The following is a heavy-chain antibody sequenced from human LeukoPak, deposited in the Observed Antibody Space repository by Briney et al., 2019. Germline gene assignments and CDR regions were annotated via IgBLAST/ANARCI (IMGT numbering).Heavy chain of an antibody. D-gene: IGHD3-16*01. Sequence: PSETLSLTCTVSGGSINNYYWIWIWQPPRKGVGWIGYIYCPGRTYYNPSLKSRVTVSVDTPKNQFSLKLSPVTAADTAVYYCARIGRVGGYYFDHWGQGTLVTVSS. CDR1: GGSINNYY. J-gene: IGHJ4*02. V-gene: IGHV4-59*01. CDR3: ARIGRVGGYYFDH. CDR2: IYCPGRT.